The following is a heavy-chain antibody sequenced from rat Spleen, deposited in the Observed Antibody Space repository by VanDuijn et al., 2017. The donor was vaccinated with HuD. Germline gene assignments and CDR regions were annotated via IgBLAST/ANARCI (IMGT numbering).Heavy chain of an antibody. V-gene: IGHV5-25*01. J-gene: IGHJ2*01. CDR1: RFTFSNYF. D-gene: IGHD1-7*01. CDR3: ARQRDSYYGYNSFDY. Sequence: EVQLVESGGGLVQPGRSLKLSCAASRFTFSNYFMAWVRQTPKKGLEWVATISASGDRAYYPDSVKGRFTISRDEAKSSLYLQMNSLTSEDTATYYCARQRDSYYGYNSFDYWGQGVMVTVSS. CDR2: ISASGDRA.